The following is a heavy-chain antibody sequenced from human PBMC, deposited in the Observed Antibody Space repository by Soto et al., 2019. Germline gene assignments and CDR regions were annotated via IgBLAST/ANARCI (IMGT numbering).Heavy chain of an antibody. D-gene: IGHD1-26*01. Sequence: QVQLVESGGGVVQPGRSLRLSCVASGFTFSSYGMHWVRQAPGKGLEWVAIISYDGSNTYYADSVKGRFTISRDNSKNTLYLQMNSLRVEDTSVYYCAKKGGLSGSYYISSTYYFDYWGQGTLVTVSS. CDR1: GFTFSSYG. J-gene: IGHJ4*02. V-gene: IGHV3-30*18. CDR2: ISYDGSNT. CDR3: AKKGGLSGSYYISSTYYFDY.